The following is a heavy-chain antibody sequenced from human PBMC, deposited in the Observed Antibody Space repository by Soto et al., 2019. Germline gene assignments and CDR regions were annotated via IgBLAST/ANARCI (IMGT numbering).Heavy chain of an antibody. CDR1: GFTFSSYW. J-gene: IGHJ6*02. Sequence: PGGSLRLSCAASGFTFSSYWMHWVRQAPGKGLVWVSRINSDGSSTSYADSVKGRFTISRDNSKNTLYLQMNSLRAEDTAVYYCARDLTQWEPLGKGYYYYGMDVWGQGTTVTVSS. V-gene: IGHV3-74*01. CDR3: ARDLTQWEPLGKGYYYYGMDV. CDR2: INSDGSST. D-gene: IGHD1-26*01.